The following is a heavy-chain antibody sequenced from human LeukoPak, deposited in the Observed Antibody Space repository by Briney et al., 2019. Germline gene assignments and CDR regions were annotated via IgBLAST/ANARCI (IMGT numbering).Heavy chain of an antibody. CDR2: INHSGST. J-gene: IGHJ4*02. CDR1: GGSFSGYY. Sequence: SETLSLTCAVYGGSFSGYYWSWIRQPPGKGLEWIGEINHSGSTNYNPSLKSRVTISVDTSKNQFSLKLSSVTAADTAVYYCARGRTSAPAANDYWGQGTLVTLSS. V-gene: IGHV4-34*01. D-gene: IGHD2-2*01. CDR3: ARGRTSAPAANDY.